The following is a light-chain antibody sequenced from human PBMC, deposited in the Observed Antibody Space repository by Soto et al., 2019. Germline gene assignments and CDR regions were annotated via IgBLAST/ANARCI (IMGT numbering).Light chain of an antibody. Sequence: IRMTHSPSSLSASTGDRVSITCRASQGISSYLAWYQQKPGKAPKLLIYAASTLQSGVPSRFSGSGSGTDFTLTISCLQSEDFATYYCQQYYSYPWTFGQGTKVDIK. CDR2: AAS. CDR3: QQYYSYPWT. CDR1: QGISSY. V-gene: IGKV1-8*01. J-gene: IGKJ1*01.